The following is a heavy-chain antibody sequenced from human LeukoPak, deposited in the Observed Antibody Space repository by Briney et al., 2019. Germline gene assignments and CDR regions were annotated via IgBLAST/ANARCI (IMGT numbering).Heavy chain of an antibody. Sequence: PGGSLRLSCAGSGFTFSSYAMSWVRQAPGKGLEWVSGISGSGDSTYYADSVKGRFTISRDNSKNTLYLQMNSLRAEDTAVYYCAHGWGNRYFDSWGQGTLVTVSS. CDR1: GFTFSSYA. V-gene: IGHV3-23*01. J-gene: IGHJ4*02. D-gene: IGHD7-27*01. CDR2: ISGSGDST. CDR3: AHGWGNRYFDS.